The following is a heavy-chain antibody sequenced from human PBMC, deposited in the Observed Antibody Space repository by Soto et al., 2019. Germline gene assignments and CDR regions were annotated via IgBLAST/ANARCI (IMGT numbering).Heavy chain of an antibody. J-gene: IGHJ3*01. CDR3: ARDAGGFGELLLNSYHAFDL. CDR2: ISYDGSNA. Sequence: QEQLVESGGGVVQPGTSLRLSCTASGFSFSTYAMYWVRQAPGKGLEWVAIISYDGSNAQYADSVKGRFTVARDNSKNTLYLQMHSLTAEDTAVYYCARDAGGFGELLLNSYHAFDLWGQGKLVTVSS. V-gene: IGHV3-30*04. CDR1: GFSFSTYA. D-gene: IGHD3-10*01.